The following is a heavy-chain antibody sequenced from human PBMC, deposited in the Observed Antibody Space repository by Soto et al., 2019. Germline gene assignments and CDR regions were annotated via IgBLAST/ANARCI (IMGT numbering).Heavy chain of an antibody. Sequence: SETLSLTCAVYGGSFSGYYWSWIRQPPGKGLEWIGEINYSGSTYYNPSLKSRVTISVDTSKNQFSLELSSVTAADTAVYYCARLSYDSSGYYGVGFDYWGQGTLVTVSS. CDR3: ARLSYDSSGYYGVGFDY. J-gene: IGHJ4*02. CDR2: INYSGST. V-gene: IGHV4-34*01. CDR1: GGSFSGYY. D-gene: IGHD3-22*01.